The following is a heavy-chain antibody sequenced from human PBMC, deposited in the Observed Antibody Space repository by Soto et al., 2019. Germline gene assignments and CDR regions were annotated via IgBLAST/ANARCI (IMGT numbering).Heavy chain of an antibody. V-gene: IGHV4-39*01. CDR3: ASIAAPGTTHFDF. CDR2: ICYSGNT. Sequence: SETLSLTCTVPGGSLGSSSYYWGWIRQSPGKGLEWIGNICYSGNTFYNPSLKSRVTISVDTSKNQFYLHLSSVTAADTAIFYCASIAAPGTTHFDFWGQGTLVTVSS. J-gene: IGHJ4*02. CDR1: GGSLGSSSYY. D-gene: IGHD6-13*01.